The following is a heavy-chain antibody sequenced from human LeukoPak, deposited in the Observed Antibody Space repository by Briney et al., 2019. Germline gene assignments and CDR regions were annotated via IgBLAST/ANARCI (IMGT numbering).Heavy chain of an antibody. V-gene: IGHV1-46*01. D-gene: IGHD1-26*01. J-gene: IGHJ3*02. CDR1: GYTFTSYY. CDR3: ARCSPTKGGSYPCFRADAFDI. CDR2: INPSGGST. Sequence: ASVKVSCKASGYTFTSYYMHWVRQAPGQGLEWMGIINPSGGSTSYAQKFQGRVTMTRDTSTSTVYMELSSLRSEDTAVYYCARCSPTKGGSYPCFRADAFDIWGQGTMVTVSS.